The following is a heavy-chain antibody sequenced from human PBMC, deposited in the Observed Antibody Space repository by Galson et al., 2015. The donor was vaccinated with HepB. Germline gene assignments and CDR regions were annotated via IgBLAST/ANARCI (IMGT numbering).Heavy chain of an antibody. J-gene: IGHJ6*02. CDR2: INHSGST. CDR3: ARGRYNRNYGRWYYYYGMDV. V-gene: IGHV4-34*01. Sequence: LSLTCAVYGGSFSGYYWSWIRQPPGKGLEWIGEINHSGSTNYNPSFKSRVTISVDTSKNQFSLKLSSVTAADTAVYYCARGRYNRNYGRWYYYYGMDVWGQGTTVTVSS. D-gene: IGHD1-7*01. CDR1: GGSFSGYY.